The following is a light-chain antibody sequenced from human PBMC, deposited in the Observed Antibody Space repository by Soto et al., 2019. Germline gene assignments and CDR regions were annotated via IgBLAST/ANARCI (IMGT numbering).Light chain of an antibody. CDR3: QQYDNLPPYT. J-gene: IGKJ3*01. CDR2: AAS. V-gene: IGKV1-33*01. Sequence: DIQMTQSPSALSASVGDRVTITCRASQSITNYLNWYQHKPGQAPNLLIYAASTLQAGVPSRFRGSGSGTDFTFTISSLQPEDIATYYCQQYDNLPPYTFGPGTKVDIK. CDR1: QSITNY.